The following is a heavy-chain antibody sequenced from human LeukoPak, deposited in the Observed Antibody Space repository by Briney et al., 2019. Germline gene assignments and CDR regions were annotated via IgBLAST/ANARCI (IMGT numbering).Heavy chain of an antibody. J-gene: IGHJ6*02. D-gene: IGHD5-18*01. Sequence: SVKVSCKASGGTFSSYAISWVRQAPGQGLEWMGRIIPIFGIANYAQKLQGRVTITADKSTSTAYMELSSLRSEDTAVYYCASGDSGYSYGYSYYYYGIDVWGQGTTVTVSS. CDR3: ASGDSGYSYGYSYYYYGIDV. CDR2: IIPIFGIA. V-gene: IGHV1-69*04. CDR1: GGTFSSYA.